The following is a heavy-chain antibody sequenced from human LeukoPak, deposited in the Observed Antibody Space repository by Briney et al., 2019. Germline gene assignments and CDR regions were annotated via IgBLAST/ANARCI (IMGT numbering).Heavy chain of an antibody. CDR2: IYPVDSDT. V-gene: IGHV5-51*01. CDR3: ARGGDGSGRSYNYYGMDV. CDR1: GYSFGNRW. D-gene: IGHD3-10*01. Sequence: GESLKISCKGSGYSFGNRWIGWVRQMPGKGLEWMGIIYPVDSDTIYSPSFEGQVTISADKSISTAYLQWSSLKASDTAMYYCARGGDGSGRSYNYYGMDVWGQGTTVTVSS. J-gene: IGHJ6*02.